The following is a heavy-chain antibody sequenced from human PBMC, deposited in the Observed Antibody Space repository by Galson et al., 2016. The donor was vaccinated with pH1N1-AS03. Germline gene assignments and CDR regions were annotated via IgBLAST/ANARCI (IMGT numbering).Heavy chain of an antibody. CDR1: GFIFTSYT. J-gene: IGHJ4*02. V-gene: IGHV3-30*18. CDR2: ISFDGNNR. Sequence: SLRLSCAASGFIFTSYTMHWVRQAPGKGLEWVAVISFDGNNRYYMDSVKGRFSISRDDSKNTLYLQMNSLRAEDTAVYYCAKAAEFASTTYSFASWGQGALVTVSS. D-gene: IGHD5/OR15-5a*01. CDR3: AKAAEFASTTYSFAS.